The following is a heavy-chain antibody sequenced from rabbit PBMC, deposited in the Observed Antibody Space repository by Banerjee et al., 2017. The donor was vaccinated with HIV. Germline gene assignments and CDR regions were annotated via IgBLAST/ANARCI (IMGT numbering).Heavy chain of an antibody. V-gene: IGHV1S45*01. CDR1: GFSFSNGYV. J-gene: IGHJ4*01. Sequence: QEQLEESGGDLVKPEGSLTLTCTASGFSFSNGYVMCWVRQAPGKGLEWIACINTISGNTVYASWAKGRFTISRTSSTTVALQMTSLTAADTATYFCARAGDYDYSYGYAGYPMWGPGTLVTVS. CDR2: INTISGNT. CDR3: ARAGDYDYSYGYAGYPM. D-gene: IGHD6-1*01.